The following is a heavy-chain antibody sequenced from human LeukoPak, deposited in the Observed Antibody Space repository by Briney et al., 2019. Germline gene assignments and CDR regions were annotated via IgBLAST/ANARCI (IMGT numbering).Heavy chain of an antibody. CDR2: VYHSGST. J-gene: IGHJ6*03. V-gene: IGHV4-38-2*02. CDR3: ARQLYCSSTSCYGYYYYYMDV. D-gene: IGHD2-2*01. Sequence: KSSETLSLTCTVSGYSITIGYYWGWIRQPPGKGLEWIGSVYHSGSTYYNPSLKSRVTISVDTSKNQFSLKLSSVTAADTAVYYCARQLYCSSTSCYGYYYYYMDVWGKGTTVTISS. CDR1: GYSITIGYY.